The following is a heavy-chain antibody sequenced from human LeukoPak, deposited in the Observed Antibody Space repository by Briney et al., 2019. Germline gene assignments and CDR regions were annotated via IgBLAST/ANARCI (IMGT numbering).Heavy chain of an antibody. J-gene: IGHJ6*03. CDR2: INHSGST. Sequence: SETLSLTCAVYGGSFSGYYWSWIRQPPGKWLEWIGEINHSGSTNYNPSLKSRVTISVDTSKNQFSLKLSSVTAADTAVYYCSRPGYYYYMDVWGKGTTVTVSS. D-gene: IGHD2-2*01. CDR3: SRPGYYYYMDV. CDR1: GGSFSGYY. V-gene: IGHV4-34*01.